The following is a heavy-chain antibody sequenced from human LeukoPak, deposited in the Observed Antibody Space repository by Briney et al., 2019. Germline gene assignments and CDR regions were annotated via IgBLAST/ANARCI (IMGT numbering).Heavy chain of an antibody. J-gene: IGHJ4*02. V-gene: IGHV4-34*01. CDR2: INHSEHT. D-gene: IGHD3-22*01. CDR3: ARGRKDYYDSSRYFDY. Sequence: SETLSLTCAVYGGSFSGYYWSWIRQPPGKGLEWIGEINHSEHTNYTPSLKSRVTISVDTSKNQFSLKLSSVTAADTAVYYCARGRKDYYDSSRYFDYWGQGTLVTVSS. CDR1: GGSFSGYY.